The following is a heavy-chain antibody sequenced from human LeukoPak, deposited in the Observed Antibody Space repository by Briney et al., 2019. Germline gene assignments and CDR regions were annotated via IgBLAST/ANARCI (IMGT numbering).Heavy chain of an antibody. J-gene: IGHJ4*02. V-gene: IGHV4-4*07. Sequence: SETLSLTCTVSGGSISSYYWSWIRQPAGKGLEWIGRIYTSGSTNYNPSLKSRVTMSVDTSKNQFSLHLNSVTPEDTAVYYCAKVRWGSDNALDSWGQGTLVTGSS. CDR3: AKVRWGSDNALDS. CDR2: IYTSGST. CDR1: GGSISSYY. D-gene: IGHD3-16*01.